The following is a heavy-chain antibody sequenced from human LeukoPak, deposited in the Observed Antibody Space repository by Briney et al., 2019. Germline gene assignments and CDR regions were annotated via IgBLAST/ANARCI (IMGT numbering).Heavy chain of an antibody. J-gene: IGHJ4*02. CDR2: IYYRSKWSN. CDR1: GDSVSSKSV. Sequence: SQTLSLTCAISGDSVSSKSVWNWIRQSPSRGLEWLGRIYYRSKWSNNYAVSVKSRITVNPDTSKNQFSLQLSSVTAEDTAVYYCARGDQNFDYWGQGTLVTVSS. V-gene: IGHV6-1*01. CDR3: ARGDQNFDY. D-gene: IGHD5-24*01.